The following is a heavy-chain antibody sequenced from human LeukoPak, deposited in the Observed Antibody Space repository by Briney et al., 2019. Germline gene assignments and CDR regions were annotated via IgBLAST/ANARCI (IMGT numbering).Heavy chain of an antibody. D-gene: IGHD3-10*01. V-gene: IGHV1-69*04. CDR2: IIPILGIA. CDR1: GGTFSSYA. CDR3: AFGTSKDYYYYSMDV. Sequence: SVKVSCKASGGTFSSYAIGWVRQAPGQGLERMGRIIPILGIANYAQNFQGRVPITADKSTSTAFMELSSLRSEDTAVYYCAFGTSKDYYYYSMDVWGQGTTVTVSS. J-gene: IGHJ6*02.